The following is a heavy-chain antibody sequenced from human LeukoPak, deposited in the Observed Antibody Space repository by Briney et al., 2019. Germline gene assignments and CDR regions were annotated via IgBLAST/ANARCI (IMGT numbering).Heavy chain of an antibody. Sequence: SETLSLTCTVSGDSISSYYWGWIRQPAGKGLEWIGRMYTSGSGHTNYNPSLKSRVTMSVDTSKNQFSLKLTSVTAADTAVYYCARGGGYGEVWGQGTLVTVSS. CDR1: GDSISSYY. D-gene: IGHD4-17*01. CDR3: ARGGGYGEV. V-gene: IGHV4-4*07. J-gene: IGHJ4*02. CDR2: MYTSGSGHT.